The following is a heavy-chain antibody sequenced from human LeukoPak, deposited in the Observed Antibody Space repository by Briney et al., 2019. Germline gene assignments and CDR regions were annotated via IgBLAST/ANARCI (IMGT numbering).Heavy chain of an antibody. J-gene: IGHJ4*02. Sequence: GGSLRLSCAASGFTFSSYTMTWVRQAPGKGLEWVSYISGSSTTICYADSVKGRFTISRDNAKNSLYLQMNSLRDEDTAVYYCARDVLSYGDSGVDYWGQGTLVTVSS. V-gene: IGHV3-48*02. CDR3: ARDVLSYGDSGVDY. CDR1: GFTFSSYT. D-gene: IGHD2-2*01. CDR2: ISGSSTTI.